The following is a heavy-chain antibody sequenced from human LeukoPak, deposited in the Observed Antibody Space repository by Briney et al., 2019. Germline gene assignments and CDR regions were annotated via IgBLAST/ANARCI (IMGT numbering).Heavy chain of an antibody. D-gene: IGHD5-18*01. CDR3: ARSYGSGKDAFDI. CDR2: INPNSGGT. CDR1: GYTFTGYY. V-gene: IGHV1-2*02. Sequence: ASVKVSCKASGYTFTGYYMHWVRQAPGQGLEWMGWINPNSGGTNYAQKFQGRVTMTRDTSISTAYMELSRLRSDDTAVYYCARSYGSGKDAFDIWGQGTMVTVSS. J-gene: IGHJ3*02.